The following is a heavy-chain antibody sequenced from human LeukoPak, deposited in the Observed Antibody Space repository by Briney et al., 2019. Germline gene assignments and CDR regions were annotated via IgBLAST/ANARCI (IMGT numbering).Heavy chain of an antibody. Sequence: SETLSLTCNVSGGSVSSGSYYWSWIRQPPGKGLEWIGYIYYSGSTNYNPSLKSRVTISVDTSKNQFSLKLSSVTAADTAVYYCARVERGLLWFGVNWFDPWGQGTLVTVSS. CDR3: ARVERGLLWFGVNWFDP. CDR2: IYYSGST. V-gene: IGHV4-61*01. D-gene: IGHD3-10*01. J-gene: IGHJ5*02. CDR1: GGSVSSGSYY.